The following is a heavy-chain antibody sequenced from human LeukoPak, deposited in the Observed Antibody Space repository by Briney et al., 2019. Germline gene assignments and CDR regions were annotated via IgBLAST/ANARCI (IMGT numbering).Heavy chain of an antibody. CDR1: GFTFSSHA. Sequence: GGSLRLSCVASGFTFSSHAVYWVRQAPGKGLEWVAVISYDGSNKYYADSVKGRFTISRDNSNNALYLQMNSLRAEDTAVYYCAEGAVDYWGQGTLVTVSS. CDR3: AEGAVDY. J-gene: IGHJ4*02. V-gene: IGHV3-30*04. CDR2: ISYDGSNK.